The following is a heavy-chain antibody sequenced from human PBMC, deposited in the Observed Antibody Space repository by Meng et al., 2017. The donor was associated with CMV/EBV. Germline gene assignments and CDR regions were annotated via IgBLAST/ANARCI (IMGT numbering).Heavy chain of an antibody. CDR3: ARQSYCSSTSCYTDY. CDR2: IYPGDSDT. D-gene: IGHD2-2*02. V-gene: IGHV5-51*01. Sequence: KVSCKGSGYSFTSYWIGWVRQMPGKGLEWMGIIYPGDSDTRYSPSFQGQVTISADKSISTAYLQWSSLKASDTAMYYCARQSYCSSTSCYTDYWGQGTPVTVSS. J-gene: IGHJ4*02. CDR1: GYSFTSYW.